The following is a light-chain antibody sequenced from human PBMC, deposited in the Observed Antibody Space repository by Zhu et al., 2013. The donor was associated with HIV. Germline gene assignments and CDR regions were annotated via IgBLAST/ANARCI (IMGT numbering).Light chain of an antibody. Sequence: QSALTQPPSASGSPGQSVTISCTGTSSDVGGYNYVSWYQQLPGKAPKLIIYEVDQRPSGISDRFSASKSGNMASLTVSGLQAEDEADYYCSSYAASNKLIFGGGTKLTV. CDR1: SSDVGGYNY. J-gene: IGLJ2*01. V-gene: IGLV2-8*01. CDR2: EVD. CDR3: SSYAASNKLI.